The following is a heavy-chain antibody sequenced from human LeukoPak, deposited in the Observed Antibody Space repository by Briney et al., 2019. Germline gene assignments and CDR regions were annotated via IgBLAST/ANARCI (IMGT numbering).Heavy chain of an antibody. J-gene: IGHJ4*02. D-gene: IGHD6-13*01. Sequence: TSETLSLTCTVSGGSISSYYWSWIRQPPGKGLEWIGYIYYSGSTNYNPSLKSRVTISVDTSKNQFSLKLSSMTAADTAVYYCARHRDSSSWSAHLDYWGQGTLVTVSS. CDR3: ARHRDSSSWSAHLDY. CDR1: GGSISSYY. V-gene: IGHV4-59*08. CDR2: IYYSGST.